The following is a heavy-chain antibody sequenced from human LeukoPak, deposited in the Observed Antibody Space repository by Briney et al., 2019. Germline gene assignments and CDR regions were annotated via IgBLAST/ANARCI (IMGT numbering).Heavy chain of an antibody. CDR1: GYTFTGYY. J-gene: IGHJ6*03. CDR2: INPNSGGT. CDR3: ARQGSQSYYYYMDV. V-gene: IGHV1-2*02. Sequence: ASVKVSCKASGYTFTGYYMHWARQAPGQGLEWMGWINPNSGGTNYAQKFQGRVTMTRDTSISTAYMELSRLRSDDTAVYYCARQGSQSYYYYMDVWGKGTTVTVSS.